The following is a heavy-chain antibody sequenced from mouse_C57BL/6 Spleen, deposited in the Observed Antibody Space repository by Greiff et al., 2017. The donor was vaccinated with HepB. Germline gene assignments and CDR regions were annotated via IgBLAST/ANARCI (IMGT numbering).Heavy chain of an antibody. Sequence: EVQLQQSGAELVKTGASVKLSCTASGFNIKDYYMHWVKQRTEQGLEWIGRIDPEDGETKYAPKFQGKATITADTSSNTAYLQLSSLTSEDTAVYYCARYTTVANFDYWGQGTTLTVSS. V-gene: IGHV14-2*01. CDR3: ARYTTVANFDY. D-gene: IGHD1-1*01. J-gene: IGHJ2*01. CDR1: GFNIKDYY. CDR2: IDPEDGET.